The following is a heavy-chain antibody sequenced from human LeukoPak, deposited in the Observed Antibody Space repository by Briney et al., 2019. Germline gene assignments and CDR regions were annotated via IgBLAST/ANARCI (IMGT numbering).Heavy chain of an antibody. D-gene: IGHD2-15*01. J-gene: IGHJ4*02. CDR3: TRLMEVASGYCSGGTCFLDY. CDR2: IRSKANSHAP. V-gene: IGHV3-73*01. CDR1: GFTFSGSA. Sequence: PGGSLKLSCAASGFTFSGSAMHWVRQAPGKGLEWVGRIRSKANSHAPAYAASVRGRFTISRDESKNTTYVQMNSLNTEDTAVYYCTRLMEVASGYCSGGTCFLDYWGQGTLVTVSS.